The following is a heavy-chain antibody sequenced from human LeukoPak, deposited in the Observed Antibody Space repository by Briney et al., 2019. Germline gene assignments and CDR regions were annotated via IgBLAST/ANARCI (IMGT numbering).Heavy chain of an antibody. D-gene: IGHD5-18*01. V-gene: IGHV4-59*01. CDR1: GGSISSYY. CDR2: IYYSGST. Sequence: SETLSLTCTVSGGSISSYYWSWIRQPPGKGLEWIGYIYYSGSTNYNPSLKSRVTISVDTSKNQFSLKLSSVTTADTAAYYCARAPPYTAMAGHLDYWGQGTLVTVSS. J-gene: IGHJ4*02. CDR3: ARAPPYTAMAGHLDY.